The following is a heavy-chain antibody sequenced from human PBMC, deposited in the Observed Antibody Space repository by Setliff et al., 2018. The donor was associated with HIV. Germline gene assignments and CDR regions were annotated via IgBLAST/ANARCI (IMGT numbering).Heavy chain of an antibody. J-gene: IGHJ4*02. D-gene: IGHD1-26*01. CDR1: GYSISSGYY. V-gene: IGHV4-38-2*01. Sequence: SETLSLTCAVSGYSISSGYYWAWIRQSPGKGLDWIGSIHHSGTTYYNPSLKSRVTISVDTTTNQVSLQVNSVTAVDTAVYYCVRVPHRVVGTTTLLYHFDYWGLGTLVTVSS. CDR2: IHHSGTT. CDR3: VRVPHRVVGTTTLLYHFDY.